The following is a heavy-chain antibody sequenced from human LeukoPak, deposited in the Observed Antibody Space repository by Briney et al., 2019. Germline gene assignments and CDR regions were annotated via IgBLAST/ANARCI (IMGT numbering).Heavy chain of an antibody. D-gene: IGHD3-3*01. J-gene: IGHJ4*02. CDR1: GYTFTGYY. CDR3: ARGFNNVLRFLEWLFYFDY. V-gene: IGHV1-2*06. Sequence: VASVKVSCKAYGYTFTGYYMHWVRQAPGQGLEWMGRINPNSGGTNYAQKFQGRVTMTRDTSISTAYMELSRLRSDDTAVYYCARGFNNVLRFLEWLFYFDYWGQGTLVTVSS. CDR2: INPNSGGT.